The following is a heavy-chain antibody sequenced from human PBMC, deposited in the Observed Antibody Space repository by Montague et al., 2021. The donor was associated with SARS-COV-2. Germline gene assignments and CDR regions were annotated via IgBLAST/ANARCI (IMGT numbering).Heavy chain of an antibody. J-gene: IGHJ4*02. CDR3: ASQPIPVTGSGEFDY. D-gene: IGHD6-19*01. CDR2: IFYSGST. V-gene: IGHV4-39*01. Sequence: SETLSLTCTVSGSSISSETHYWGWIRQPPGKGLEWIGSIFYSGSTYYNSSLKSRASISVDTSKNQFSLRLGSVTAADTAVYYCASQPIPVTGSGEFDYWGPGTLVTVSS. CDR1: GSSISSETHY.